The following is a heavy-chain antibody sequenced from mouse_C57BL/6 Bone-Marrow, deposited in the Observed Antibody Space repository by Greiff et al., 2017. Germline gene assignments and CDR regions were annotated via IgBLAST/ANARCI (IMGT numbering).Heavy chain of an antibody. Sequence: VQLQQSGAELVRPGASVKLSCTASGFNIKDYYMHWVKQRPEQGLEWIGRIDPEDGDTEYAPKFQGKATMTADPSSNTAYLQLSSLTSEDTAVYYCTTDYSILWFAYWGQGTLVTVSA. CDR3: TTDYSILWFAY. V-gene: IGHV14-1*01. J-gene: IGHJ3*01. D-gene: IGHD2-5*01. CDR2: IDPEDGDT. CDR1: GFNIKDYY.